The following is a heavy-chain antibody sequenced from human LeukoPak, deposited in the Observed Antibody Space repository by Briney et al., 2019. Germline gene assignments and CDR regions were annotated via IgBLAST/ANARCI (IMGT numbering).Heavy chain of an antibody. D-gene: IGHD3-22*01. CDR2: IGTAGDT. J-gene: IGHJ3*02. V-gene: IGHV3-13*01. CDR3: AKELVTMIVVVITTTAFDI. CDR1: GFTFSSYD. Sequence: GGSLRLSCAASGFTFSSYDMHWVRQATGKGLEWVSAIGTAGDTYYPGSVKGRFTISRENAKNSLYLQMNSLRAGDTAVYYCAKELVTMIVVVITTTAFDIWGQGTMVTVSS.